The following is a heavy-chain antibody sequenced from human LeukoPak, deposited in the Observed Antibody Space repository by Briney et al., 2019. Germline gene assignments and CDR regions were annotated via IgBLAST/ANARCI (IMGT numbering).Heavy chain of an antibody. D-gene: IGHD5-18*01. CDR2: IFGSGGSP. J-gene: IGHJ4*02. V-gene: IGHV3-23*01. CDR3: GKTTVGYSSGQKPAWPVDY. Sequence: GGSMRVSCESSGFTFGSHAMYWVRQAPGKGLEWVAGIFGSGGSPHYADSVKGRFTISRDNSRNTVYLQINSLRADDTAVYYCGKTTVGYSSGQKPAWPVDYWGQGTLVTVS. CDR1: GFTFGSHA.